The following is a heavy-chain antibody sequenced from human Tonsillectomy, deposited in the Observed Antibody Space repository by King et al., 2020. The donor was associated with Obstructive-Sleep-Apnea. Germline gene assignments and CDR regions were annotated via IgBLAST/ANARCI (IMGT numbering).Heavy chain of an antibody. J-gene: IGHJ6*02. CDR1: GFTFSSYG. Sequence: QLVQSGGGVVQPGRSLRLSCAASGFTFSSYGMHWVRQAPGKGLEWVAVVSYDGSNKYYADSVTGRFTISRDNSENTVYLQMNSLRPEDTAMYYCAKDPRWYFDVLTGRNGPYFYYGVDVWGQGTTVTVSS. CDR3: AKDPRWYFDVLTGRNGPYFYYGVDV. CDR2: VSYDGSNK. V-gene: IGHV3-30*18. D-gene: IGHD3-9*01.